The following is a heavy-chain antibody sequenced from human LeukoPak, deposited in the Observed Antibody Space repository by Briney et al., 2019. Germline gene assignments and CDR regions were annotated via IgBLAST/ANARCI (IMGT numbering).Heavy chain of an antibody. D-gene: IGHD2-2*02. CDR3: AREGADYNFDY. J-gene: IGHJ4*02. CDR1: GGSFSGYY. V-gene: IGHV4-34*01. CDR2: INHSGST. Sequence: SEALSLTCAVYGGSFSGYYWSWIRQPPGKGLEWIGEINHSGSTNYNPSLKSRVTISVDTSKNQFSLKLSSVTAADTAVHYCAREGADYNFDYWGQGTLVTVSS.